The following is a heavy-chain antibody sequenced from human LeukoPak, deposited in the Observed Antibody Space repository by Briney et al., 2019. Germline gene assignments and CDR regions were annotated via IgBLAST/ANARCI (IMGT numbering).Heavy chain of an antibody. D-gene: IGHD1-26*01. CDR1: GYTFSTYY. CDR2: INPTGGTT. CDR3: SRDLGGSYNDY. Sequence: GASVKVCCKASGYTFSTYYMHWVRQAPGQGLEWVGVINPTGGTTTCAQKLQGRVTMTRDTSSSTVYMELSSLRIEDTAVYYCSRDLGGSYNDYWGQGTMVTVSS. V-gene: IGHV1-46*01. J-gene: IGHJ4*02.